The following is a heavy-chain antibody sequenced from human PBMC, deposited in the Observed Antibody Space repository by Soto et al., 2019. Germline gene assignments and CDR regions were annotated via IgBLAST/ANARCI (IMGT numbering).Heavy chain of an antibody. Sequence: PSETLSLTCTVSGGSISSYYWSWIRQPPGKGLEWIGYIYYSGSTNYNPSLKSRVTIPVDTSKNQFSLKLSSVTAADTAVYYCARSPSGITIFGVVKPSNWFDPWGQGTLVTVSS. CDR3: ARSPSGITIFGVVKPSNWFDP. V-gene: IGHV4-59*01. D-gene: IGHD3-3*01. J-gene: IGHJ5*02. CDR2: IYYSGST. CDR1: GGSISSYY.